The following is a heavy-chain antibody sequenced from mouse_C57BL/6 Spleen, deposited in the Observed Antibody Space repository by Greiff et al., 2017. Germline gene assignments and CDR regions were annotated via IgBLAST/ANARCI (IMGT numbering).Heavy chain of an antibody. CDR3: ARHYGSSLGAMDY. J-gene: IGHJ4*01. D-gene: IGHD1-1*01. V-gene: IGHV5-17*01. Sequence: EVQLVESGGGLVKPGGSLKLSCAASGFTFSDYGMHWVRQAPEKGLEWVAYISSGSSTLYYADTVKGRFTISRDNAKNTLFLEMTSLRSEETAMYYCARHYGSSLGAMDYWGQGTSVTVSA. CDR1: GFTFSDYG. CDR2: ISSGSSTL.